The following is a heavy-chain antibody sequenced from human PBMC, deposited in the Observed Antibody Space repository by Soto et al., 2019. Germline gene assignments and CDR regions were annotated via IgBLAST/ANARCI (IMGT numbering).Heavy chain of an antibody. CDR1: GFTFSSYA. CDR3: AREGWDSSGWYDLRPFDY. D-gene: IGHD6-19*01. J-gene: IGHJ4*02. Sequence: QVQLVESGGGVVQPGRSLRLSCAASGFTFSSYAMHWVRQAPGKGLEWVAVISYDGSNKYYADSVKGRFTISRDNSKNTLYLQMNGLRAEDTAVYYCAREGWDSSGWYDLRPFDYWGQGTLVTVSS. CDR2: ISYDGSNK. V-gene: IGHV3-30-3*01.